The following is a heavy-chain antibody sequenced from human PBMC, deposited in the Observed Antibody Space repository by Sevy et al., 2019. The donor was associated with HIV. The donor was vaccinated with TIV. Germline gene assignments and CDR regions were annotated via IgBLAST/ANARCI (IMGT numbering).Heavy chain of an antibody. Sequence: GGSLRLSCAASGFTFSSYAMSWVRQAPGKGLEWVSAISGSGGSTYYADSVKGRFTISRDNSKNTLYLQMNSLGAEDTAVYYCAKDPIKTHGDPNYYYYYMDVWGKGTTVTVSS. CDR3: AKDPIKTHGDPNYYYYYMDV. CDR2: ISGSGGST. J-gene: IGHJ6*03. D-gene: IGHD4-17*01. CDR1: GFTFSSYA. V-gene: IGHV3-23*01.